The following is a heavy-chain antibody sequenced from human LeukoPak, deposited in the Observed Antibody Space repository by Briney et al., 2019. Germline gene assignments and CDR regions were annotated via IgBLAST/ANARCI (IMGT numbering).Heavy chain of an antibody. CDR2: IIPIFGTA. CDR3: ARDLGEQRNGYNYEAFDY. J-gene: IGHJ4*02. CDR1: GGTFSSYA. Sequence: GASVKVSCKACGGTFSSYAISWVRQAPGQGLEWMGGIIPIFGTANYAQKFQGRVTITADESTSTAYMELSSLRSEDTAVYYCARDLGEQRNGYNYEAFDYWGQGTLVTVSS. D-gene: IGHD5-24*01. V-gene: IGHV1-69*01.